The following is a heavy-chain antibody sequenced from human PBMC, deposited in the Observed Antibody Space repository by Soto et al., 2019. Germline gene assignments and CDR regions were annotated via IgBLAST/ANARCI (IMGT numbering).Heavy chain of an antibody. CDR1: GYTFSSYA. V-gene: IGHV1-3*01. J-gene: IGHJ4*02. Sequence: ASVKVSCKASGYTFSSYAMHWVRQAPGQRLEWMGWINAGYGNTKSSQKLQDRVTISRDTSASTAYMELTSLRSEDTAVYYCARDTGDGTFDFWGQGTLVTVSS. CDR2: INAGYGNT. D-gene: IGHD7-27*01. CDR3: ARDTGDGTFDF.